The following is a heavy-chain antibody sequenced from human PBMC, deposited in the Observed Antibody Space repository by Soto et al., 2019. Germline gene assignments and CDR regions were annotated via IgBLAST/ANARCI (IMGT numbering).Heavy chain of an antibody. CDR2: ISGSGGST. J-gene: IGHJ4*02. Sequence: EVQLLESGGGLVQPGGSLRLSCAASGFTFSSYAMSWVRQAPGKGLEWVSAISGSGGSTYYADSVKGRVTISRDNSKNTLYLQMNSLRSEDTALYYCAKGPYYDFWSGYYISPSCDYWGQGTLFTVSS. D-gene: IGHD3-3*01. CDR1: GFTFSSYA. CDR3: AKGPYYDFWSGYYISPSCDY. V-gene: IGHV3-23*01.